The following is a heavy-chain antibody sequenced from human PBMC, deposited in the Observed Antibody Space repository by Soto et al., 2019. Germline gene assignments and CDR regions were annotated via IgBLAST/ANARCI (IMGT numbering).Heavy chain of an antibody. J-gene: IGHJ6*03. V-gene: IGHV3-7*01. D-gene: IGHD2-15*01. CDR1: GFTFSSYW. CDR2: IKQDGSEK. CDR3: ARIDCSGGSCPYYYYYYYMDV. Sequence: EVQMVESGGGVVQPGGSLRLSCAASGFTFSSYWMSWVRQAPGKGLEWVANIKQDGSEKYYLDSVKGRFTISRDNAKNSLYLQMNGLRAEDTAVYYCARIDCSGGSCPYYYYYYYMDVWGKGTTVTVSS.